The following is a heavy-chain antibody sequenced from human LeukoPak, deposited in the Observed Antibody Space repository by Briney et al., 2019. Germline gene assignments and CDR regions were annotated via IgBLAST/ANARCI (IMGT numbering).Heavy chain of an antibody. CDR2: ISAYNGNT. V-gene: IGHV1-18*01. CDR3: ARTYCSSTSCYYNWFDP. Sequence: ASVKVSCKASGYTFTSYGISWVRQAPGQGLEWMGWISAYNGNTNYAQKLQGRVTMTTDTSTSTAYMGLRSLRSDDTAVYYCARTYCSSTSCYYNWFDPWGQGTLVTVSS. CDR1: GYTFTSYG. D-gene: IGHD2-2*01. J-gene: IGHJ5*02.